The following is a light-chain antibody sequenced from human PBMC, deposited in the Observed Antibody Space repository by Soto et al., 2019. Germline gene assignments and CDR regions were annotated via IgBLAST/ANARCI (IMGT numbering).Light chain of an antibody. J-gene: IGKJ4*01. V-gene: IGKV1-5*03. CDR3: QQYNSS. CDR2: KAS. Sequence: DIPMTQSPSTLSASVGDRVTITCRASQSISFWLAWFQQKPGKAPNLLIYKASNLESGVPSRFSGSGSGTEFTLTISSLQPDDFATYYCQQYNSSFGGGTKVEIK. CDR1: QSISFW.